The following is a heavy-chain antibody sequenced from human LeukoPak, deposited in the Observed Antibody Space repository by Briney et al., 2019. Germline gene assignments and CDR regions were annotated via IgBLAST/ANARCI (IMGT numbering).Heavy chain of an antibody. Sequence: GESLKISCQGFGYTFSNFWIGWVRQMPGKGLEWMGIIYAGDSDTRYSPSFQGQVTISVDKSISTAYLQWSSLKASDTAMYYCARSAVSNVDYWGQGTLVTVSS. J-gene: IGHJ4*02. V-gene: IGHV5-51*01. D-gene: IGHD2-2*01. CDR1: GYTFSNFW. CDR2: IYAGDSDT. CDR3: ARSAVSNVDY.